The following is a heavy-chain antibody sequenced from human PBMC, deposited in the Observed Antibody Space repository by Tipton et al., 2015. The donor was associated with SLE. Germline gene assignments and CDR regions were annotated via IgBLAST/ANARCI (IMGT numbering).Heavy chain of an antibody. D-gene: IGHD6-13*01. V-gene: IGHV4-38-2*02. J-gene: IGHJ4*02. Sequence: TLSLTCIVSRYSFTSGYYWGWMRQAPGKELEWVGSFYHSGNTYYNPSLKSRVTISMDTSKNQFSLKLSSVTAADTAFYYCARRWDTSTWDYWGQGTLVSVSS. CDR3: ARRWDTSTWDY. CDR1: RYSFTSGYY. CDR2: FYHSGNT.